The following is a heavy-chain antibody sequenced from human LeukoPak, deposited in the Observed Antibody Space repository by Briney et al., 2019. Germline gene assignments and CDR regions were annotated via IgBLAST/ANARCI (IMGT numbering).Heavy chain of an antibody. CDR2: INHSGST. J-gene: IGHJ6*02. Sequence: SETLSLTCAVYGGSFSGYYWSWIRQPPGKGLEWIGEINHSGSTNYNPSLKSRVTISVDTSKNQFSLKLSSVTAADTAVYYCARHKGRNYGMDVWGQGTTVTVSS. CDR3: ARHKGRNYGMDV. CDR1: GGSFSGYY. V-gene: IGHV4-34*01. D-gene: IGHD3-10*01.